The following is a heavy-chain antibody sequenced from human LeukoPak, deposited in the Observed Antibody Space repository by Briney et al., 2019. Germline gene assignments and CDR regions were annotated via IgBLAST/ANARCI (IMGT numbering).Heavy chain of an antibody. V-gene: IGHV3-9*03. CDR3: AKDMFSRGDIVVVPAATAFDI. CDR2: ISWNSGSI. CDR1: GFTFDDYA. D-gene: IGHD2-2*01. J-gene: IGHJ3*02. Sequence: GGSLRLSCAASGFTFDDYAMHWVRQAPGKGLEGVAGISWNSGSIEYADSVKGRFTISRDNAKKYQYVQMNSLIAEDMALYYCAKDMFSRGDIVVVPAATAFDIWGQGTMVTVS.